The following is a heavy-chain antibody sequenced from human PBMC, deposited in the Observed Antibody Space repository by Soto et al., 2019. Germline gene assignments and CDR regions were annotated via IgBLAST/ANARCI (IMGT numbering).Heavy chain of an antibody. CDR3: ARVGPQPTWLTMVTDSSGWYGDAFDI. Sequence: ASVKVSCKASGYTFTSYGISWVRQAPGRGLEWMGWISAYNGNTNYAQKLQGRVTMTTDTSTSTAYMELRSLRSDDTAVYYCARVGPQPTWLTMVTDSSGWYGDAFDIWGQGTMVTVSS. V-gene: IGHV1-18*01. CDR2: ISAYNGNT. CDR1: GYTFTSYG. D-gene: IGHD6-19*01. J-gene: IGHJ3*02.